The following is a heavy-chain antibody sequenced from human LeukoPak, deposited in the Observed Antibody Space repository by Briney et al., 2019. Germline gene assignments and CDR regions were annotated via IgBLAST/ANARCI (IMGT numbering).Heavy chain of an antibody. CDR2: INHSGST. CDR1: GGSFSGYY. Sequence: SETLSLICAVYGGSFSGYYWSWIRQPPGKGLEWIGEINHSGSTNYNPSLKSRVTISVDTSKNQFSLKLSSVTAADTAVYYCARGLVRGVIPYYFDYWGQGTLVTVSS. J-gene: IGHJ4*02. D-gene: IGHD3-10*01. V-gene: IGHV4-34*01. CDR3: ARGLVRGVIPYYFDY.